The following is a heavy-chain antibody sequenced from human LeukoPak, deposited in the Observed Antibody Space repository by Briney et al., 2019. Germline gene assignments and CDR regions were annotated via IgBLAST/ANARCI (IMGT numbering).Heavy chain of an antibody. V-gene: IGHV2-5*02. D-gene: IGHD3-10*01. Sequence: SGPTLVKPTQTLTLTCTFSGFSLSTSGVGEAWIRQPPGKALEWLALIYWDDDKRYSPSLKSRLTITKDTSKNQVVLTMTNMDPVDTATYYCAHRGPGSYSIEYWGQGTLVTVSS. CDR1: GFSLSTSGVG. CDR2: IYWDDDK. CDR3: AHRGPGSYSIEY. J-gene: IGHJ4*02.